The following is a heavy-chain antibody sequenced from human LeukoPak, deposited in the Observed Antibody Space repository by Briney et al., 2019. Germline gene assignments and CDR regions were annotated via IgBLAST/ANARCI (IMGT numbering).Heavy chain of an antibody. CDR2: INHSGST. CDR3: ARPRHKSIAVAVTEFDP. V-gene: IGHV4-34*01. J-gene: IGHJ5*02. D-gene: IGHD6-19*01. CDR1: GFTFSSYW. Sequence: AGGSLRLSCAASGFTFSSYWMSWVRQAPGKGLEWIGEINHSGSTNYNPSLKSRVTISVDTSKNQFSLKLSSVTAADTAVYYCARPRHKSIAVAVTEFDPWGQGTLVTVSS.